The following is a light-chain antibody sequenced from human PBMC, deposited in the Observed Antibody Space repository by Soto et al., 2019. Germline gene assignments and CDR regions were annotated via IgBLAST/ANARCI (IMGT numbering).Light chain of an antibody. J-gene: IGKJ1*01. V-gene: IGKV3-20*01. CDR3: QQYNNWPRT. Sequence: EIVLTQSPGTLSLSXGXRATLSCRASQSGRDMYLAWYQQKPGQPPRLLIYGVSSRAYGIPDRFSGSGSGTDFTLTISSLQSEDFAVYYCQQYNNWPRTFGQGTKVDIK. CDR1: QSGRDMY. CDR2: GVS.